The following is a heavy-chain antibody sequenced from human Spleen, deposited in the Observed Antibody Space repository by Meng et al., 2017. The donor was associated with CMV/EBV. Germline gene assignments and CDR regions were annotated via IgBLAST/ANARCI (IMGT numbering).Heavy chain of an antibody. Sequence: QVQLQEWGAGLLKPSETLSPTCAVYGGSFSGYYWSWIRQPPGKGLEWIGYIYYSGSTYYNPSLKSRVTISVDTSKNQFSLKLSSVTAADTAVYYCARVSDWFDPWGQGTLVTVSS. CDR1: GGSFSGYY. D-gene: IGHD3-10*01. V-gene: IGHV4-34*01. J-gene: IGHJ5*02. CDR2: IYYSGST. CDR3: ARVSDWFDP.